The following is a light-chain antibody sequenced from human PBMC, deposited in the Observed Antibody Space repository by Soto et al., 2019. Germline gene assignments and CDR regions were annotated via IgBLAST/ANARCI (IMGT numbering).Light chain of an antibody. CDR3: QQYGSAPRT. CDR2: GAS. CDR1: QSVSSSY. V-gene: IGKV3-20*01. J-gene: IGKJ1*01. Sequence: EIVLTQSPGTLSLSPGERATLSCRASQSVSSSYLAWDQQKPGQPPRLLIYGASSRATGIQDRFSGSGAGTDFTLTISRLEPEDFAVYYCQQYGSAPRTFGQGTKVEIK.